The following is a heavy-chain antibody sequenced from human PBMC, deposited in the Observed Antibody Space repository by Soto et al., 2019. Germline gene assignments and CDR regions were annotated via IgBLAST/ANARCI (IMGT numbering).Heavy chain of an antibody. Sequence: QVQLVESGGGVVQPGRSLRLSCAASGFTFSSYGMHWVRQAPGKGLEWVAVISYDGSNTYYADSVKGRFTISRDNSKNTPDLQMSSRRAEDTAGYYWAKDHEITMRVPNWVEPWGQGTLVNVSS. CDR3: AKDHEITMRVPNWVEP. CDR2: ISYDGSNT. V-gene: IGHV3-30*18. D-gene: IGHD3-22*01. J-gene: IGHJ5*02. CDR1: GFTFSSYG.